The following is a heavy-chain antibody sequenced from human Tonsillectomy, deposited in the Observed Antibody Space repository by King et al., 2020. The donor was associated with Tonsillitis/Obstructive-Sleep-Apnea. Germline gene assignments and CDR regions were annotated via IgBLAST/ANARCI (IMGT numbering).Heavy chain of an antibody. CDR1: GFTFSSYV. V-gene: IGHV3-23*04. Sequence: VQLVESGGGLVQPGGSLRLSCAASGFTFSSYVMSWVRQAPGKGLEWVSAISGSGGSTYYADSVKGRFTISRDNSKNTLYLQMNSLRAEHTAVYYCAKDRGSGYGMAVWGHGPTVTVSS. J-gene: IGHJ6*02. CDR2: ISGSGGST. CDR3: AKDRGSGYGMAV. D-gene: IGHD3-10*01.